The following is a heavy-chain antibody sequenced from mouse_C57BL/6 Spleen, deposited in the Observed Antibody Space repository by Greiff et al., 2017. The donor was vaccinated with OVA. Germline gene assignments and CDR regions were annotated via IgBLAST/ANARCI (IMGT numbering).Heavy chain of an antibody. D-gene: IGHD2-5*01. V-gene: IGHV1-55*01. J-gene: IGHJ2*01. CDR1: GYTFTSYW. CDR2: IYPGSGST. CDR3: ARVAYYSNYFDY. Sequence: QVQLKQPGAELVKPGASVKMSCKASGYTFTSYWITWVKQRPGQGLEWIGDIYPGSGSTNYNEKFKSKATLTVDTSSSTAYMQLSSLTSEDSAVYYCARVAYYSNYFDYWGQGTTLTGSS.